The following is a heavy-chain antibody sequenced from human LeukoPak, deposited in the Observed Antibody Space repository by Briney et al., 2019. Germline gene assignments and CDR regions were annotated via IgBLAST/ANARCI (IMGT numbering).Heavy chain of an antibody. V-gene: IGHV4-59*08. CDR3: ARYGPRRVPAAMHSPYYFDY. D-gene: IGHD2-2*01. CDR2: IYYSGST. Sequence: SETLSLTCTVSGGSINSYYWSWIRQPPGKGLEWIGNIYYSGSTNYNPSLKSRVSISADTSKNQFSLKLSSVTAADTAVYYCARYGPRRVPAAMHSPYYFDYWGQGTLVTVSS. J-gene: IGHJ4*02. CDR1: GGSINSYY.